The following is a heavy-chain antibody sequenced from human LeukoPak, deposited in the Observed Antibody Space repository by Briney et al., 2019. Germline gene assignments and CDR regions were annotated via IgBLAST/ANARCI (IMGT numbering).Heavy chain of an antibody. D-gene: IGHD3-22*01. Sequence: PGGSLRLSCAASGFTFSNSAMSWVRLAPGKGLEWVSVISANGGNTYYADSVKGRFTISRDNSRSTLYLQMNSLRAEDTAIYYCAKDQNGSSGYYSVFDYWGQGTLVTVSS. CDR3: AKDQNGSSGYYSVFDY. CDR1: GFTFSNSA. J-gene: IGHJ4*02. CDR2: ISANGGNT. V-gene: IGHV3-23*01.